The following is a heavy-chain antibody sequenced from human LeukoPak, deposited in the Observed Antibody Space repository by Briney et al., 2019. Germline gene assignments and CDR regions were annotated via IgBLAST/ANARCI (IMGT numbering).Heavy chain of an antibody. Sequence: GGSLRLSCVASGFIFSSYAMSWVRQAPGKGLEWVSAISGSGGSTYYADSVKGRFTISRDNSKNTLYLQMNSLRAEDTAVYYCAKDVQGSGSPHDYWGQGTLVTVSS. J-gene: IGHJ4*02. D-gene: IGHD3-10*01. CDR1: GFIFSSYA. V-gene: IGHV3-23*01. CDR3: AKDVQGSGSPHDY. CDR2: ISGSGGST.